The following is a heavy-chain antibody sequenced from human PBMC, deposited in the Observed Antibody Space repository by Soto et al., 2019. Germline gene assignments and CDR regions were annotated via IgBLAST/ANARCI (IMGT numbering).Heavy chain of an antibody. D-gene: IGHD2-8*01. J-gene: IGHJ4*02. Sequence: SETLSLTCTVSGGSVSNSNCYWGWIRQSPGKGLEWIGSVYYRGRSYSKSSVKSRVTISVDTSKNQFSLNLNSVTASDTAVYYCVSQRTSVLTQAYFDYWGPGALVTVSS. CDR3: VSQRTSVLTQAYFDY. CDR2: VYYRGRS. V-gene: IGHV4-39*01. CDR1: GGSVSNSNCY.